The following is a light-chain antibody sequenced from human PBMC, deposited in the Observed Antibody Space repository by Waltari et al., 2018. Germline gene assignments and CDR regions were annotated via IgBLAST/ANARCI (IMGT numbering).Light chain of an antibody. V-gene: IGKV3-20*01. CDR2: GAS. CDR3: HYYGGSPAT. Sequence: ENVSTQSPGTLSLSPGERATLSCRASKSISNSSSLWDSPSVTITHLAWYQSRPGKAPRLLFYGASCKATGIPNSFGSGWSGTDFTLTINILAPEDFAVYYCHYYGGSPATFGQGTKVEI. J-gene: IGKJ1*01. CDR1: KSISNSSSLWDSPSVTITH.